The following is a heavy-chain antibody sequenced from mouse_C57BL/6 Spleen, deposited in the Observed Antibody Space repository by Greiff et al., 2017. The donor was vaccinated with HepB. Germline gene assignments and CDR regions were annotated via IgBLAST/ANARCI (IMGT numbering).Heavy chain of an antibody. Sequence: VMLVESGPELVKPGASVKISCKASGYSFTSYYIHWVKQRPGQGLEWIGWIYPGSGNTKYNEKFKGKATLTADTSSSTAYMQLSSLTSEDSAVYYCARRIYYGSAMDYWGQGTSVTVSS. V-gene: IGHV1-66*01. CDR2: IYPGSGNT. J-gene: IGHJ4*01. D-gene: IGHD1-1*01. CDR1: GYSFTSYY. CDR3: ARRIYYGSAMDY.